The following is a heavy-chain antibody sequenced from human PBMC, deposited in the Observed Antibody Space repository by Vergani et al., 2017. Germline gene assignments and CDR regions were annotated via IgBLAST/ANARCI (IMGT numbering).Heavy chain of an antibody. CDR2: ISAYNGNT. J-gene: IGHJ5*02. Sequence: QVQLVQSGAEVKKPGASVKVSCKASGYTFTSYGISWVRQAPGQGLEWMGWISAYNGNTNYAQKLQGRVTMTTDTSTSTAYMELRSLRSDGTAVYYGAGDPYRRYCSSTSCYGGWFDPWGQGTLVTVSS. CDR1: GYTFTSYG. D-gene: IGHD2-2*01. CDR3: AGDPYRRYCSSTSCYGGWFDP. V-gene: IGHV1-18*01.